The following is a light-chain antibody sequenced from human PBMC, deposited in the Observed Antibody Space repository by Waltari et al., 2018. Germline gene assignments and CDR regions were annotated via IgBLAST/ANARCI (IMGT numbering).Light chain of an antibody. CDR2: GNS. Sequence: QSVLTQPPSVSGAPGQRVTISCHGSSSNIRAGYDSHWYHQLPGTAPNLLIYGNSNRPSGVPDRFSGSKSGTSASLAITGLQAEDEADYYCQSYDSSLSGSVFGGGTKLTVL. J-gene: IGLJ3*02. V-gene: IGLV1-40*01. CDR1: SSNIRAGYD. CDR3: QSYDSSLSGSV.